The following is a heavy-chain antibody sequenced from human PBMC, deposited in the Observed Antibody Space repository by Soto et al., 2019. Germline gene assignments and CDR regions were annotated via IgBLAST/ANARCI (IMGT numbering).Heavy chain of an antibody. CDR3: ARAIYSYGPTDY. D-gene: IGHD5-18*01. CDR2: ISYDGSNK. CDR1: GFTFSSYA. Sequence: VGSLRLSCAASGFTFSSYAMHWVRQAPGKGLEWVAVISYDGSNKYYADSVKGRFTISRDNSKNTLYLQMNSLRAEDTAVYYCARAIYSYGPTDYWGQGTLVTVSS. J-gene: IGHJ4*02. V-gene: IGHV3-30-3*01.